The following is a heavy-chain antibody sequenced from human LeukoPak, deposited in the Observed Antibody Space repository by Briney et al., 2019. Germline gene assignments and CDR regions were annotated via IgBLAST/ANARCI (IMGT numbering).Heavy chain of an antibody. CDR1: GFTFSSYG. V-gene: IGHV3-30*18. CDR2: ISYDGSNK. D-gene: IGHD1-26*01. J-gene: IGHJ4*02. Sequence: GGSLRLSCAASGFTFSSYGMHWVRQAPGKGLEWVAVISYDGSNKYYADSVKGRFTISRDNPKNTLYLQMNSLRAEDTAVYYCAKGGSPGGPVDYWGQGTLVTVSS. CDR3: AKGGSPGGPVDY.